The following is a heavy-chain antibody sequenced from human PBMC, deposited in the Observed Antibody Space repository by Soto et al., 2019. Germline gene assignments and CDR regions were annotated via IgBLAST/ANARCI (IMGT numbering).Heavy chain of an antibody. CDR2: LSSGSFYI. Sequence: EVQLVESGGGLVKPGGSLRLSCAVSGFPFDSYSMSWVRQAPGQGLEWLASLSSGSFYIFHADSIRGRFTISRDDAKNLLFLQMNSLKIEDTATYYCAREANTIYAPHGLDVWGQGTAVTVSS. CDR3: AREANTIYAPHGLDV. CDR1: GFPFDSYS. J-gene: IGHJ6*02. D-gene: IGHD3-3*01. V-gene: IGHV3-21*01.